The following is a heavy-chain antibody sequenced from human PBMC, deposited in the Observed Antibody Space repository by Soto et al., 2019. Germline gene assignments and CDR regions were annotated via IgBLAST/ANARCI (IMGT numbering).Heavy chain of an antibody. D-gene: IGHD5-18*01. CDR2: IWYDGSNK. V-gene: IGHV3-33*01. CDR1: GFTFSSYG. J-gene: IGHJ4*02. Sequence: QVQLVESGGGVVQPGRSLRLSCAASGFTFSSYGMHWVRQAPGKGLEWVAVIWYDGSNKNYADSVKGRFTISRDNSKHTLYLQMNSLRAEDTGVYYCARDRGDTAMVWKFDYWVQGTLVTVSS. CDR3: ARDRGDTAMVWKFDY.